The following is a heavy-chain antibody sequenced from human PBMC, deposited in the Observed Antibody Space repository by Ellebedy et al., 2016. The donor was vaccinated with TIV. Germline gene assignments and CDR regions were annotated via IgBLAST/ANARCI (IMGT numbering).Heavy chain of an antibody. D-gene: IGHD4-23*01. V-gene: IGHV4-34*01. J-gene: IGHJ4*02. CDR3: ARTYDYGAKESDY. CDR1: GESFSGYY. CDR2: INHSGSA. Sequence: SETLSLXCAVYGESFSGYYWSWIRQPPGKGLEWIGEINHSGSANYNPSLKSRLTISVDTSKNQFSLRLNSVTAADTAVYYCARTYDYGAKESDYWGPGTLVTVSA.